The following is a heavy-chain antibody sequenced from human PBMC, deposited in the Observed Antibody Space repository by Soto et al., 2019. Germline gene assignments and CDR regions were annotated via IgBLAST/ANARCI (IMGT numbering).Heavy chain of an antibody. CDR1: GGSISSGGYY. Sequence: SETLSLTCTVSGGSISSGGYYWSWIRQYPGKGLEWIGYFYNSGSTYYNPSLKSRVIISADTSKNQFSLKLRSVTTADTAVYYCAREGVEYFYDSSGFGYYGMDVWGQGTTVTVSS. CDR3: AREGVEYFYDSSGFGYYGMDV. CDR2: FYNSGST. J-gene: IGHJ6*02. V-gene: IGHV4-31*03. D-gene: IGHD3-22*01.